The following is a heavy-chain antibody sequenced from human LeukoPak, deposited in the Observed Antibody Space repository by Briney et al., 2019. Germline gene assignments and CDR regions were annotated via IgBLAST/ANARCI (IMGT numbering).Heavy chain of an antibody. V-gene: IGHV3-49*04. CDR3: TRDPYDFWSGYRPLDY. J-gene: IGHJ4*02. Sequence: GGSLRLSCTASGFTFGDYTMSWVRQAPGKGLEWVGFIRSKAYGGTTEYAASAKGRFTISRDDSKSIAYLQMNSLKTEDTAVYYCTRDPYDFWSGYRPLDYWGQGTLVTVSS. CDR2: IRSKAYGGTT. CDR1: GFTFGDYT. D-gene: IGHD3-3*01.